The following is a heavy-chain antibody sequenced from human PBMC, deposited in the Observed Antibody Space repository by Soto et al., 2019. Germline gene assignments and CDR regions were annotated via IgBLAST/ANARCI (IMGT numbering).Heavy chain of an antibody. V-gene: IGHV1-3*01. D-gene: IGHD2-15*01. CDR2: INAGNGNT. Sequence: QVPLVQSGAEVKKPGASVKVSCKASGYTFTSYAMHWVRQAPGQRLEWMGWINAGNGNTKYSQKFQGRVTITRDTSASLPYTAPSTLRHDDRAVDYCARVRLKLVCCSGGSCYESIYSSYYYKDVYGKGTTVIVAS. J-gene: IGHJ6*03. CDR1: GYTFTSYA. CDR3: ARVRLKLVCCSGGSCYESIYSSYYYKDV.